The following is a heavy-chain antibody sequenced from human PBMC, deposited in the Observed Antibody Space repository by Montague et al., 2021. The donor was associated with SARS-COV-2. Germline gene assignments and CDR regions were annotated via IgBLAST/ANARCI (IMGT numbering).Heavy chain of an antibody. CDR1: GFTFSSSE. Sequence: SLRLSCAASGFTFSSSEMNWVRQAPGKGLEWVSYISSSGRIIYFADSVRGRFTISRDNAKNSLYLQMNSLRAEDTAVYYCARSYYYDSSGYYPDAFDIWGQGTMVTVSS. J-gene: IGHJ3*02. CDR3: ARSYYYDSSGYYPDAFDI. D-gene: IGHD3-22*01. V-gene: IGHV3-48*03. CDR2: ISSSGRII.